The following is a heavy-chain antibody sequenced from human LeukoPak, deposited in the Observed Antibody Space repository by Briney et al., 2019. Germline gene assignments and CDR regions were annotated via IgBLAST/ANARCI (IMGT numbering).Heavy chain of an antibody. V-gene: IGHV4-59*01. CDR3: ARSRTTMIRGSPNWSFDY. Sequence: SETLSLICTVSGGSIYSYYWSWIRQPPGKGLEWIGYIYYSGSTNYNPSLKSRVIISIDTSKNQFSLNLSSVTAADTAVYYCARSRTTMIRGSPNWSFDYWGQGILVTVSS. CDR1: GGSIYSYY. CDR2: IYYSGST. J-gene: IGHJ4*02. D-gene: IGHD3-10*01.